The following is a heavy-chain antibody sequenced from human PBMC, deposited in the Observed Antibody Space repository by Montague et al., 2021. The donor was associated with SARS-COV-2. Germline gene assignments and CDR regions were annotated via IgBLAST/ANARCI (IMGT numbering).Heavy chain of an antibody. J-gene: IGHJ6*02. D-gene: IGHD6-19*01. CDR1: GFTFSSYS. V-gene: IGHV3-21*01. CDR2: ISSSSSYM. CDR3: ARLQVAGNYYYYGMDV. Sequence: SLRLSCAASGFTFSSYSMNWVRQAPGKGLEWVSSISSSSSYMYYADSVKGRFTISRDNAKNSLYLQMNSLRAEDTAVYYCARLQVAGNYYYYGMDVWGQGTTVTVSS.